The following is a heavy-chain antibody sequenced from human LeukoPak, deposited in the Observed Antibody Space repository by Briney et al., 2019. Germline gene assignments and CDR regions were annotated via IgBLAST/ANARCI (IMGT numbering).Heavy chain of an antibody. Sequence: KTSETLSLTCAVSGGSISSSNWWSWVRQPPGKGLEWIGEIYHSGSTNYNPSPKSRVTISVDKSKNQFSLKLSSVTAADTAVYYCARDAIDYDWFDPWGQGTLVTVSS. D-gene: IGHD4-17*01. CDR3: ARDAIDYDWFDP. CDR1: GGSISSSNW. J-gene: IGHJ5*02. CDR2: IYHSGST. V-gene: IGHV4-4*02.